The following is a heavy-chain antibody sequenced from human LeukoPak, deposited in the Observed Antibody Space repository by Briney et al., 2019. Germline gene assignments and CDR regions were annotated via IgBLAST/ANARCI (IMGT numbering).Heavy chain of an antibody. D-gene: IGHD3-16*01. CDR2: ASGSGGNT. CDR3: AKYLITWDYYYGMDV. J-gene: IGHJ6*02. Sequence: PGGSLRLSCAASRFAFSSYAMTWVRQAPGKGLEWVSLASGSGGNTYYAGSVKGRFTISRDNSKNTLYLQMNSLSAEDTAVYYCAKYLITWDYYYGMDVWGQGTTVTVSS. V-gene: IGHV3-23*01. CDR1: RFAFSSYA.